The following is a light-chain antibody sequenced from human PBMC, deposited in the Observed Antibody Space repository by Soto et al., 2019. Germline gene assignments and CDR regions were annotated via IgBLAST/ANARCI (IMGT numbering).Light chain of an antibody. J-gene: IGLJ2*01. V-gene: IGLV1-40*01. CDR2: GNS. CDR1: SSNIGAGYD. CDR3: QSYDSSLSAVV. Sequence: QSVLTRQPSVSGAPGQRVTISCTGSSSNIGAGYDVHWYQQLPGTAPKLLIYGNSNRPSGVPDRFSGSKSGTSASLAITGLQAEDEADYYCQSYDSSLSAVVFGGGTKLTVL.